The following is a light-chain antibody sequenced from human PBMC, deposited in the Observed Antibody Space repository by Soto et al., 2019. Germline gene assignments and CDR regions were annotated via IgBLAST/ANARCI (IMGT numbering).Light chain of an antibody. Sequence: DIQKTQSPSSLSASVGDRVTVTCRASQSIGRYLNWYQQKPGKAPRLLIYDVSSLQTGVPSRFSGDESGTDFTLTISGLQLEDFATYYCQQSFTAPRTFGQGTKLEIQ. J-gene: IGKJ2*01. CDR1: QSIGRY. V-gene: IGKV1-39*01. CDR2: DVS. CDR3: QQSFTAPRT.